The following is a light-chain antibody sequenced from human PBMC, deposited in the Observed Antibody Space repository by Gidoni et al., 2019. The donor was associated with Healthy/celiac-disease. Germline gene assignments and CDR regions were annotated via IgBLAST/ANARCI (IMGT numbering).Light chain of an antibody. CDR3: QQSYSTPPYT. CDR1: QSISSY. J-gene: IGKJ2*01. CDR2: AAS. V-gene: IGKV1-39*01. Sequence: PATLCASVGDRVTITCRASQSISSYLHWYQQKPGKAPKLLIYAASSLQSGVPSRFSGSGSGTDFTLTISSLQPEDFATYYCQQSYSTPPYTFGQGTKLEIK.